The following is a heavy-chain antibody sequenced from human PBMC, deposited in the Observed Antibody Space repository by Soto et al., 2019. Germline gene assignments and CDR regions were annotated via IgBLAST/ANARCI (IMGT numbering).Heavy chain of an antibody. Sequence: GGSLRLSCAASGFTFSGSAMHWVRQASGKGLEWVGRIRSKANSYATAYAASVKGRFTISRDDSKNTAYLQMNSLKTEDTAVYYCTTQNDYYGSGSYSLPPFDQQNWGQGTLVTVSS. J-gene: IGHJ4*02. CDR2: IRSKANSYAT. CDR1: GFTFSGSA. D-gene: IGHD3-10*01. V-gene: IGHV3-73*01. CDR3: TTQNDYYGSGSYSLPPFDQQN.